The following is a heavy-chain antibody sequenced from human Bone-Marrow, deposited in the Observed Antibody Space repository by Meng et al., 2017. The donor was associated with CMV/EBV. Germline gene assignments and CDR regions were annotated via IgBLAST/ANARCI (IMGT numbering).Heavy chain of an antibody. Sequence: GESLKISCAASGFTFDDYGMSWVRQAPGKGLEWVSGINWNGGSTGYADSVKGRFTISRDNAKNSLYLHMDSLSAEDTAVYYCARGDDYYDSSGYLPIYYGMDVWGQGTTVTSP. CDR1: GFTFDDYG. V-gene: IGHV3-20*04. CDR2: INWNGGST. D-gene: IGHD3-22*01. J-gene: IGHJ6*02. CDR3: ARGDDYYDSSGYLPIYYGMDV.